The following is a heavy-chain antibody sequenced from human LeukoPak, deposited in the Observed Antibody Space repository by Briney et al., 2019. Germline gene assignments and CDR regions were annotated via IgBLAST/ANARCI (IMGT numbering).Heavy chain of an antibody. CDR1: GFIFSTYW. CDR2: IIQDGSQK. J-gene: IGHJ4*02. V-gene: IGHV3-7*01. CDR3: AKVRGYYYDSSGYYFLDY. D-gene: IGHD3-22*01. Sequence: GGSLRLSCAASGFIFSTYWMSWVRQAPGKGLEWVANIIQDGSQKYYVDSVKGRFTISRDNSKNTLYLQMNSLRAEDTAVYYCAKVRGYYYDSSGYYFLDYWGQGTLVTVSS.